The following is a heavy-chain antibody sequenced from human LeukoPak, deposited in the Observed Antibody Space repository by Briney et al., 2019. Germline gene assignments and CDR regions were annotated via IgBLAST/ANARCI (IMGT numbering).Heavy chain of an antibody. D-gene: IGHD5-24*01. Sequence: ASVKVSCKASGGTFSSYAISWVRQAPGQGLEWMGRIIPILGIANYAQKFQGRVTITADKSTSTAYMELSSLRSEDTAVYYCARKGGRRDGTDWFDPWGQGTLVTVSS. J-gene: IGHJ5*02. CDR2: IIPILGIA. CDR1: GGTFSSYA. CDR3: ARKGGRRDGTDWFDP. V-gene: IGHV1-69*04.